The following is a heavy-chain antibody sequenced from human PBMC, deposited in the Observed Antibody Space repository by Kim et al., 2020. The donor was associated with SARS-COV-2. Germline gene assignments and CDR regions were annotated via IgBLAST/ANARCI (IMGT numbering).Heavy chain of an antibody. D-gene: IGHD3-22*01. CDR1: GGSISSYY. CDR3: ARDVPKLVVVGYYYGMDV. V-gene: IGHV4-4*07. J-gene: IGHJ6*04. Sequence: SETLSLTCTVSGGSISSYYWSWIRQPARKGLEWIGRIYTSGSTNYNPSLKSRVTMSVDTSKNQFSLKLSSVTAADTAVYYCARDVPKLVVVGYYYGMDVWGEGTTVTVSS. CDR2: IYTSGST.